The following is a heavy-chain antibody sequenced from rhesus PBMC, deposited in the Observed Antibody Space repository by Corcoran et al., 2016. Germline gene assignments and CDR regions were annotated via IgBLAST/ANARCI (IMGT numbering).Heavy chain of an antibody. CDR1: GGSISRNY. Sequence: QLQLQESGPGLVKPSETLSLTCAVSGGSISRNYWSWIRQPPGKGLEWIGRISGSGGSTAHNPSLKSRVTISTDTSKNQFSLKLSSGTAADTAVYYCARVGDTEYFEFWGQGALVTVAS. D-gene: IGHD5-42*01. V-gene: IGHV4-173*01. J-gene: IGHJ1*01. CDR2: ISGSGGST. CDR3: ARVGDTEYFEF.